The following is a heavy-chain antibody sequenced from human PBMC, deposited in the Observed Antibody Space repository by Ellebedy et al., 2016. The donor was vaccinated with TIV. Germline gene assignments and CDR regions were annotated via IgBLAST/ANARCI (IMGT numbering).Heavy chain of an antibody. D-gene: IGHD3-10*01. V-gene: IGHV1-18*01. CDR1: SYTFTRYG. J-gene: IGHJ2*01. CDR2: IAVYNGHT. Sequence: ASVKVSXKVSSYTFTRYGMSWVRQAPGQGLEWMGRIAVYNGHTKYAQKFQDRVVMTTETATSTVYMELRSLRSDDTAVYYCARSRLGGGHWYFDFWGRGTLVTVSS. CDR3: ARSRLGGGHWYFDF.